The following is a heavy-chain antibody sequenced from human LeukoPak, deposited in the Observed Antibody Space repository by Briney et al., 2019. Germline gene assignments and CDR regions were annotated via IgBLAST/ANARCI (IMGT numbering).Heavy chain of an antibody. CDR1: GFTFSSYA. J-gene: IGHJ4*02. Sequence: PGGSLRLSCAASGFTFSSYAMSWVRQAPGKGLEWVSAISGSGGSTYYADSVKGRFTISRDNSKNTLYLQMNSLRAEDTAVYYCAKSAFGHSSNWYYFDYWGQGTLVTVSS. CDR3: AKSAFGHSSNWYYFDY. V-gene: IGHV3-23*01. CDR2: ISGSGGST. D-gene: IGHD6-13*01.